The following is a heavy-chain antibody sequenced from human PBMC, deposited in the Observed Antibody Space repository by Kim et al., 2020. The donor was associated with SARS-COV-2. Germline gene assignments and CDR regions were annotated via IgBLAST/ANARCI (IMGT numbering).Heavy chain of an antibody. D-gene: IGHD4-17*01. Sequence: ASVKVSCKASGYTFTSYGIIWVRQAPGQGLAWMGWISAYHGNTNYAQKLQGRVTMTTDTSTRTAYVELMSLRSDDTAVYYCARARDYGAGYYYYGMDVWGQGTTVTVSS. CDR3: ARARDYGAGYYYYGMDV. V-gene: IGHV1-18*01. J-gene: IGHJ6*02. CDR1: GYTFTSYG. CDR2: ISAYHGNT.